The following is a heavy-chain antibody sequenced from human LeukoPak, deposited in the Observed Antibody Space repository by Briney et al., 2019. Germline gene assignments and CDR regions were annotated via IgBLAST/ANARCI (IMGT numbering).Heavy chain of an antibody. CDR1: EFTFSRYS. Sequence: PGGSLRLSCAASEFTFSRYSMNWVRQAPGKGLEWVSSISSSSIYIYYADSVKGRFTISRDNAKNSLYPQMNSLRAEDTAVYYCARDVDLFDYWGQGTLVTVSS. J-gene: IGHJ4*02. CDR3: ARDVDLFDY. V-gene: IGHV3-21*01. CDR2: ISSSSIYI. D-gene: IGHD2-15*01.